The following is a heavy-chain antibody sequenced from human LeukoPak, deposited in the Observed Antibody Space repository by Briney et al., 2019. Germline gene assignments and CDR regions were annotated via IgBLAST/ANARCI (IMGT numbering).Heavy chain of an antibody. Sequence: SETLSLTCAVYGGSFSGYYWSWIRQPPGKGLEWIGEINHSGSTNYNPSLKSRVTISVDTSKNQFSLKLSSVTAADTAVYYCARRRVVPAAISSGWFDPWRQGTLVTVSS. CDR3: ARRRVVPAAISSGWFDP. D-gene: IGHD2-2*01. CDR2: INHSGST. J-gene: IGHJ5*02. V-gene: IGHV4-34*01. CDR1: GGSFSGYY.